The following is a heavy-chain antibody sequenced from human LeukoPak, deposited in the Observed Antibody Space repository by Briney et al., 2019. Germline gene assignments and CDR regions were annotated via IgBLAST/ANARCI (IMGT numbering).Heavy chain of an antibody. CDR1: GGSMSSSSYY. CDR3: ARRGVPAVHNFDY. V-gene: IGHV4-39*07. D-gene: IGHD2-2*01. CDR2: IYYSGST. Sequence: SETLSLTCTVSGGSMSSSSYYWGWIRQPPGKGLEWIGSIYYSGSTYYNPSLKSRVTISVDTSKNQFSLKLSSVTAADTAVYYCARRGVPAVHNFDYWGQGTLVTVSS. J-gene: IGHJ4*02.